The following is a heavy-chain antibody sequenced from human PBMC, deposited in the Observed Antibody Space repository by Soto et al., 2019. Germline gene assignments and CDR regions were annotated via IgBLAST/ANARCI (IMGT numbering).Heavy chain of an antibody. CDR3: ARVPREYCSGGSCYENDY. D-gene: IGHD2-15*01. CDR1: GGSISSSNW. CDR2: IYHSGST. J-gene: IGHJ4*02. Sequence: SETLSLTCAVSGGSISSSNWWSWVRQPPGKGLEWIGEIYHSGSTNYNPSLKSRVTISVDKSKNQFSLKLSSVTAADTAVYYCARVPREYCSGGSCYENDYWGQGSLVTVSS. V-gene: IGHV4-4*02.